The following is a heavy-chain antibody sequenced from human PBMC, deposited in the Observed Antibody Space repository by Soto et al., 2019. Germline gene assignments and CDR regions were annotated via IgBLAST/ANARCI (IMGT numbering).Heavy chain of an antibody. Sequence: SETLSLTCTVSGGSISSSSYYWGWIRQPPGKGLEWIGSIYYSGSTNYDPSLNSRVTISVDTSKNQFSLKLNSVTAADTAVYYCARSTLIVSGLDYWGQGTLVTVSS. J-gene: IGHJ4*02. CDR3: ARSTLIVSGLDY. V-gene: IGHV4-39*07. D-gene: IGHD2-15*01. CDR2: IYYSGST. CDR1: GGSISSSSYY.